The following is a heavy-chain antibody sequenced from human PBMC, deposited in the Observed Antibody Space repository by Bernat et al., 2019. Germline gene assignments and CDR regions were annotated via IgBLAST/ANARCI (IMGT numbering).Heavy chain of an antibody. D-gene: IGHD3-16*02. Sequence: EVQLVESGGGLVQPGGSLRLSCAASGFTFSNYWMHWVRQPPGKGLVWVSRINSFGSATNYADSVKGRFTISSDNAQNTLYLHMNSLRGEDTAVYYCVRGAGPSFSVGDSWGQGTLVTVSS. CDR2: INSFGSAT. CDR3: VRGAGPSFSVGDS. CDR1: GFTFSNYW. J-gene: IGHJ5*01. V-gene: IGHV3-74*01.